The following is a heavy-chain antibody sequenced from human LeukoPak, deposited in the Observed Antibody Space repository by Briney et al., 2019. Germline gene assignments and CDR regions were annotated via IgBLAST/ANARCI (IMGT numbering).Heavy chain of an antibody. V-gene: IGHV3-21*01. Sequence: GGSLRLSCAASGFTFSSYSMNWVRQAPGKGLEWVSSISSSSSYIYYADSVKGRFTISRDNAKNSLYLQMSSLRAEDTAVYYCARDGNNTFDNWGQGPLVTVSS. CDR2: ISSSSSYI. CDR3: ARDGNNTFDN. CDR1: GFTFSSYS. D-gene: IGHD5-24*01. J-gene: IGHJ4*02.